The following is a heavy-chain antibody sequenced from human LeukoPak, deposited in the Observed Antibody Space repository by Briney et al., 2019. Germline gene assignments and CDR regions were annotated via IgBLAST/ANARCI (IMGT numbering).Heavy chain of an antibody. Sequence: SETLSLTCAVYGGSFSGYYWSWIRQPPGKGLEWIGEINHSGSTNYNPSLKSRVTISVDTSKNQFSLKLSSVTAADTAVYYCAAEATSGMDVWGQGTTVTVSS. CDR1: GGSFSGYY. V-gene: IGHV4-34*01. J-gene: IGHJ6*02. D-gene: IGHD5-24*01. CDR2: INHSGST. CDR3: AAEATSGMDV.